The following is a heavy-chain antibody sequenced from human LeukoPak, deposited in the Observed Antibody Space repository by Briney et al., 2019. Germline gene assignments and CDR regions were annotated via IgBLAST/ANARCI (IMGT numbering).Heavy chain of an antibody. CDR1: GFTFSSYA. D-gene: IGHD3-3*01. Sequence: PGGSLRLSCAASGFTFSSYAMSWVRQAPGKGLEWVSAISGSGGSTYYADSVKGRFTISRDNSKNTLYLQMNSLRAEDTAVYYCAKGEDFWSGYLYSPNPEDYWGQGTLVTVSS. V-gene: IGHV3-23*01. CDR3: AKGEDFWSGYLYSPNPEDY. J-gene: IGHJ4*02. CDR2: ISGSGGST.